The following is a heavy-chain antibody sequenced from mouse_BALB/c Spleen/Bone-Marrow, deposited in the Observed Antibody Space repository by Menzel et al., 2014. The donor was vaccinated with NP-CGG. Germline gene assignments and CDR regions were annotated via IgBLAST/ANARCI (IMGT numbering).Heavy chain of an antibody. CDR3: TRRAYGGSYGFAY. D-gene: IGHD1-1*01. Sequence: QVQLQQSGAELAKPGASVKMSCKASGYTFTNYWMHWVKQRPGQGLEWIGYINPSTGYTEYNQKFKDKATLTADKSSSTAYMQLSSLTSEDSSVFYCTRRAYGGSYGFAYWGQGTPVTVSA. CDR1: GYTFTNYW. J-gene: IGHJ3*01. CDR2: INPSTGYT. V-gene: IGHV1-7*01.